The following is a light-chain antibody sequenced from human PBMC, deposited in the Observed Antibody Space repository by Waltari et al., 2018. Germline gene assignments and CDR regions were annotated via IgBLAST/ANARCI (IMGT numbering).Light chain of an antibody. CDR1: QSVDSSH. J-gene: IGKJ1*01. Sequence: EIVLTQSPGTLSLSPGERATLACRASQSVDSSHLAWYQQKPGQAPRPLMYSVSKRATDIPDRFSGSGSGTDFTLTISSLQSEDFAVYYCQQYNNWPPWTFGQGTKVEIK. V-gene: IGKV3-20*01. CDR2: SVS. CDR3: QQYNNWPPWT.